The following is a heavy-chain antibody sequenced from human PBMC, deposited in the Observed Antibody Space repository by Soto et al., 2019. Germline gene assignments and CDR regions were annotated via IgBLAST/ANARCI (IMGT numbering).Heavy chain of an antibody. J-gene: IGHJ4*02. V-gene: IGHV1-69*13. CDR3: ATHWRGYCSGGSCYPTDY. D-gene: IGHD2-15*01. CDR2: IIPIFGTA. CDR1: GGTFSSYA. Sequence: VASVKVSCKASGGTFSSYAISWLRQAPGQGLEWMGGIIPIFGTANYAQKFQGRVTITADESTSTAYMELSSLRPEDTAVYYCATHWRGYCSGGSCYPTDYWGQGTLVTVSS.